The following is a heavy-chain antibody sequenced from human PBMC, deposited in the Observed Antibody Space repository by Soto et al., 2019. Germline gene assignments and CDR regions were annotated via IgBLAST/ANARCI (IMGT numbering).Heavy chain of an antibody. D-gene: IGHD3-22*01. J-gene: IGHJ1*01. Sequence: TSETLSLTCTVSGGSISRYYWSWIRQPPGKGLEWIGYIYYSGSTNYNPSLKSRVTISVDTSKNQFSLKLSSVTAADTAVYYCARLGHVYYYDSSGYREYFQHWGQGTLVTVSS. CDR1: GGSISRYY. CDR2: IYYSGST. V-gene: IGHV4-59*01. CDR3: ARLGHVYYYDSSGYREYFQH.